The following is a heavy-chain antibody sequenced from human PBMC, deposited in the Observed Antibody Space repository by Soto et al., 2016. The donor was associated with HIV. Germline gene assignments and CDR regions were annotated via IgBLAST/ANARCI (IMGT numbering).Heavy chain of an antibody. CDR2: MNPNSGNT. J-gene: IGHJ6*03. Sequence: QVQLAQSGAEVKKPGASVKVSCKASGYSFTSYDINWVRQATGQGLEWMGWMNPNSGNTGYAQKFQGRVTITSNTSISTAYMELSSLRSEDTAMYYCARGGCSGGTCYSGYYYYMDVWGKGTTVTVSS. D-gene: IGHD2-15*01. V-gene: IGHV1-8*03. CDR1: GYSFTSYD. CDR3: ARGGCSGGTCYSGYYYYMDV.